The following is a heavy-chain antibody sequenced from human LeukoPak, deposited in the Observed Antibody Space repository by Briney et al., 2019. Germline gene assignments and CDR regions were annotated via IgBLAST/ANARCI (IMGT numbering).Heavy chain of an antibody. CDR1: GFTFSSYA. CDR2: ISGSGSRT. J-gene: IGHJ1*01. CDR3: ANLYCGGDCYPTTFQH. V-gene: IGHV3-23*01. Sequence: GGSLRLSCAASGFTFSSYAMTWVRQAPGKGLEWVSGISGSGSRTSYADSVKGRFTISRENSKNTLYLQMNSLRADDTAVYYCANLYCGGDCYPTTFQHWGQGTLVTVSS. D-gene: IGHD2-21*02.